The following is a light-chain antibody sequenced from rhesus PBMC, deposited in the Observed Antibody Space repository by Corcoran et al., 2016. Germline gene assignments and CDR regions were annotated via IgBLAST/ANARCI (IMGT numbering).Light chain of an antibody. CDR1: ENVNNY. CDR3: QHGYGTPRT. V-gene: IGKV1-74*01. Sequence: DIQMTQSPSSLSASVGDRVTITCRASENVNNYLNWYQQKPGKAPKLLIYTASTLQSGVPSRFSGSGAGTDYTFTISSLQPEDVATYYCQHGYGTPRTFGGGTKVEIK. J-gene: IGKJ4*01. CDR2: TAS.